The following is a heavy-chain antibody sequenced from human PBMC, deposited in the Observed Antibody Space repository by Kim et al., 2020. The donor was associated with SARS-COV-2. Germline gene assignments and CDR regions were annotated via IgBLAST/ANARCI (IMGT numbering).Heavy chain of an antibody. Sequence: NPSRKSRVTISVDTSKNQFSLKLSSVTAADTAVYYCARDLGGATVTRFDPWGQGTLVTVSS. CDR3: ARDLGGATVTRFDP. D-gene: IGHD4-17*01. V-gene: IGHV4-59*01. J-gene: IGHJ5*02.